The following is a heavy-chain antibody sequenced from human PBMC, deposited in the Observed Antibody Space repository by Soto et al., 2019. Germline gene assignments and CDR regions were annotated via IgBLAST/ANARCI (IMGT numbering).Heavy chain of an antibody. D-gene: IGHD6-19*01. J-gene: IGHJ5*01. CDR1: GFSFSTTG. Sequence: QVQLVESGGGVVQPGRSLRLSCAASGFSFSTTGMHWVRQAPGKGLEWVAMISHDGGAVHFADSVTGRFTISRDDSTNTLYLQMNSLRPADTAVYYCAKDLYSSDWFNFFDSWGQGSLVTVSS. V-gene: IGHV3-30*18. CDR2: ISHDGGAV. CDR3: AKDLYSSDWFNFFDS.